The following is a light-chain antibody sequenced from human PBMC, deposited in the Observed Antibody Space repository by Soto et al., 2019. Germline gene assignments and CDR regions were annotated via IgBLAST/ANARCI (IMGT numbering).Light chain of an antibody. CDR1: QSVGRH. J-gene: IGKJ4*01. CDR2: DAS. Sequence: EIVLTQSTATPYLSPGERATLSCRASQSVGRHLAWYQQTPGQAPSLLIYDASNRATGIPARFSGNGSGTDFTLTISSLGPEDFAGYYCQQRSNWPTFGGGTKGEIK. V-gene: IGKV3-11*01. CDR3: QQRSNWPT.